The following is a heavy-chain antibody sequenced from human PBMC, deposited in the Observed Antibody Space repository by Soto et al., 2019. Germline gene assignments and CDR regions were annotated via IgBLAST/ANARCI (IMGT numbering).Heavy chain of an antibody. CDR2: IYYSGST. CDR1: GGSISSGGYY. D-gene: IGHD3-22*01. J-gene: IGHJ5*02. Sequence: SETLSLTCTVSGGSISSGGYYWSWIRQHPGKGLEWIGYIYYSGSTYYNPSLKSRVTITVDTSKNQFYLKLSSVTAADTAVYYCSRAEYYYDSSPSSWFDPWGQGTLVTVSS. V-gene: IGHV4-31*03. CDR3: SRAEYYYDSSPSSWFDP.